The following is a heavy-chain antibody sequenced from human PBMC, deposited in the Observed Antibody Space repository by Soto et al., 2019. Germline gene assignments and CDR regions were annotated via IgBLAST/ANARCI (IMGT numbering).Heavy chain of an antibody. CDR3: AKRSLVEWGGGFDY. CDR1: GFTFSSYA. CDR2: ISGSGGST. Sequence: EVQLLESGGGLVQPGGSLRLSCAASGFTFSSYAMSWVRQAPGKGLEWVSAISGSGGSTYYADSVKGRFTISRDNSKSTLYLQMNSLRAEDTVVYYCAKRSLVEWGGGFDYWGQGTLVTVSS. D-gene: IGHD1-26*01. J-gene: IGHJ4*02. V-gene: IGHV3-23*01.